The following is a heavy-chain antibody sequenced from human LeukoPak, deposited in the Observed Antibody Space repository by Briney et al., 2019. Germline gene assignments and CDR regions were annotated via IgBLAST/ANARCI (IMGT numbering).Heavy chain of an antibody. D-gene: IGHD6-19*01. V-gene: IGHV3-21*01. J-gene: IGHJ4*02. CDR2: ISSSSGYI. Sequence: GGSLRLSCAASGFTFRSYSMNWVRQAPGKGLEWVSAISSSSGYIYYADSVKGRFAISRDNAKNSLYLLMNSLRAEDTAVYYCARDLAVADIDYWGQGTLVTVSS. CDR3: ARDLAVADIDY. CDR1: GFTFRSYS.